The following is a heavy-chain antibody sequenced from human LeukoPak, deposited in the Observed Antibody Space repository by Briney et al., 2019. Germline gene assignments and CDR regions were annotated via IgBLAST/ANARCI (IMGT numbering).Heavy chain of an antibody. CDR1: GFTFSSYA. J-gene: IGHJ4*02. V-gene: IGHV3-23*01. Sequence: GGSLRLSCAASGFTFSSYAMSWVRQAPGKGLEWVSTISGSGGSTYYADAVKGRFTISRDNSKNTLHLQMNSLRAEDTAVYYCAKYTHSSGWFRFDYWGQGTLVTDSS. CDR2: ISGSGGST. D-gene: IGHD6-19*01. CDR3: AKYTHSSGWFRFDY.